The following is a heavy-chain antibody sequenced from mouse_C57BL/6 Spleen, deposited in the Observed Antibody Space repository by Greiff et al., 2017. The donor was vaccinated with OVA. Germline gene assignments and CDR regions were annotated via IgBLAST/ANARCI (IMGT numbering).Heavy chain of an antibody. CDR1: GYTFTSYW. CDR3: ARVDYYGSSYGGGYFDY. CDR2: IDPSDSYT. V-gene: IGHV1-69*01. J-gene: IGHJ2*01. D-gene: IGHD1-1*01. Sequence: QVQLQQPGAELVMPGASVKLSCKASGYTFTSYWMHWVKQRPGQGLEWIGEIDPSDSYTNYNQKFKGKSTLTVDKSSSTAYMQLSSLTSEDSAVYYCARVDYYGSSYGGGYFDYWGQGTTLTVSS.